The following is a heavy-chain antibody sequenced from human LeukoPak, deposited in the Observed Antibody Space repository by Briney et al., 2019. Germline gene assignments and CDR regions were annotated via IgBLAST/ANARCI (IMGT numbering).Heavy chain of an antibody. D-gene: IGHD5-24*01. CDR3: ARGARAGYNLDPFDY. CDR1: GGSMSSYY. Sequence: PSETLSLTCTVSGGSMSSYYWSWIRQPPGKGLEWIGYIYYSGSTKYNPSLKSRVTISVDTSKNQFSLKLSSVTAADTAVYYCARGARAGYNLDPFDYWGQGALVTVSS. J-gene: IGHJ4*02. V-gene: IGHV4-59*08. CDR2: IYYSGST.